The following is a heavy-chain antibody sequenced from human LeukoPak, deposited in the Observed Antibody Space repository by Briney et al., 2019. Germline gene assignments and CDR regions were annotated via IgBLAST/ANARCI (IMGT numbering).Heavy chain of an antibody. CDR2: IYTSGST. D-gene: IGHD4-17*01. V-gene: IGHV4-4*07. CDR1: GGSISSYY. CDR3: ARGPGDYPKGWFDP. J-gene: IGHJ5*02. Sequence: SETLSLTCTVSGGSISSYYWSWIRQPAGKGLEWIGRIYTSGSTNYNPSLKSRVTMSVDTSKNQFSLKLSSVTAADTAVYYCARGPGDYPKGWFDPWGQGTLVTVSS.